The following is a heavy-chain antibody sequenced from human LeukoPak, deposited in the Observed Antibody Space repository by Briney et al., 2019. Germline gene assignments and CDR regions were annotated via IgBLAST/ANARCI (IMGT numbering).Heavy chain of an antibody. CDR2: INHSGST. Sequence: SETLSLTCTVSGGSVSSGSYYWSWIRQPPGKGLEWIGEINHSGSTNYNPSLKSRVTISVDTSKNQFSLKLSSVTAADTAVYYCASMRNHGNYYYGSGSYNYWGQGTLVTVSS. D-gene: IGHD3-10*01. J-gene: IGHJ4*02. V-gene: IGHV4-39*07. CDR1: GGSVSSGSYY. CDR3: ASMRNHGNYYYGSGSYNY.